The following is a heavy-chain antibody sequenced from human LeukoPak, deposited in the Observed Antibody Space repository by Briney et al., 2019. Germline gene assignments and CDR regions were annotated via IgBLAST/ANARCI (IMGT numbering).Heavy chain of an antibody. CDR3: TRGYSGGSVYAFDI. CDR2: TGNKASRYTT. V-gene: IGHV3-72*01. CDR1: GSAFSDQY. D-gene: IGHD5-12*01. J-gene: IGHJ3*02. Sequence: PGGSLRLSCVASGSAFSDQYMDWVRQAPGKGLQWVGRTGNKASRYTTEYAASVEGRFSISRDDSKNSLYLQMSSLKTEDTALYYCTRGYSGGSVYAFDIWGQGTMVTVSS.